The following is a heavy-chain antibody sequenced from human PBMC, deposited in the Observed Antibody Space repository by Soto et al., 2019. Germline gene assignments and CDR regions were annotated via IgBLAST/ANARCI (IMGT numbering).Heavy chain of an antibody. CDR3: ARDRAAGGY. Sequence: EVQLVESGGGLVQPGGSLRLSCAASGFSFSHYEMNWVRQAPGKGLEWVAYISSGGNIIHYADSVRGRFTVARDNARNSLLLQMNILRVEDTGLYYCARDRAAGGYWGQGTLVTVSS. CDR2: ISSGGNII. CDR1: GFSFSHYE. D-gene: IGHD6-13*01. J-gene: IGHJ4*02. V-gene: IGHV3-48*03.